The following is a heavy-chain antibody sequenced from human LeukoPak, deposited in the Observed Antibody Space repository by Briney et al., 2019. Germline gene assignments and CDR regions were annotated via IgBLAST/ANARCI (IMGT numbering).Heavy chain of an antibody. CDR1: GYTFTIYA. D-gene: IGHD1-26*01. CDR2: INTNTGNP. V-gene: IGHV7-4-1*01. Sequence: GASVKVSCKASGYTFTIYAMYWVRQPPAQGLEWVGWINTNTGNPTYAQGFTGRLVFSLDTTASKPYLQKRSLKAEDTPVYYCGGAVGGFDSWGQGNLVTVSS. J-gene: IGHJ4*02. CDR3: GGAVGGFDS.